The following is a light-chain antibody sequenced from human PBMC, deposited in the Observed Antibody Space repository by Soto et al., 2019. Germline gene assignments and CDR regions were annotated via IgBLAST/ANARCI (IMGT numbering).Light chain of an antibody. CDR3: STWDDSLSVV. V-gene: IGLV1-36*01. CDR1: SSNIGKNA. CDR2: SND. Sequence: QSVLTQPPSVSEAPRQRVTISCSGSSSNIGKNAVNWYQQLPGEAPRLLIYSNDLRPSRVSDRFSGSKSGTSASLAISGLQSEDEADYYCSTWDDSLSVVFGGGTKLTVL. J-gene: IGLJ2*01.